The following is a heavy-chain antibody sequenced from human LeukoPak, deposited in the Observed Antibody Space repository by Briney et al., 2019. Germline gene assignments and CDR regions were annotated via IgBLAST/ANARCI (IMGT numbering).Heavy chain of an antibody. V-gene: IGHV4-38-2*01. J-gene: IGHJ6*03. CDR3: ARQFDSYFYYYLDV. CDR2: LYHPDST. Sequence: SETLSLTCAVSGHPINSAYYWVWIRQPPGKGLEWIGSLYHPDSTYYNPSLESRVTMSVDTSRNQFSLKLTFVTAADTAVYYCARQFDSYFYYYLDVWGTGTTVTVSS. CDR1: GHPINSAYY. D-gene: IGHD3-10*01.